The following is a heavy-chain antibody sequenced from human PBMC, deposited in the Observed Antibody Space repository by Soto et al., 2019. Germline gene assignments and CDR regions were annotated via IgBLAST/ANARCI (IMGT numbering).Heavy chain of an antibody. CDR1: WFTFTRYS. CDR2: ISSTTNYI. CDR3: ARESEDLTSNFDY. J-gene: IGHJ4*02. V-gene: IGHV3-21*06. Sequence: GGSLRLSCATSWFTFTRYSMNWVRQAPGKGLEWVSSISSTTNYIYYGDSMKGRFTISRDNAKNSLYLEMNSLRAEDTAVYYCARESEDLTSNFDYWGQGTLVTVSS.